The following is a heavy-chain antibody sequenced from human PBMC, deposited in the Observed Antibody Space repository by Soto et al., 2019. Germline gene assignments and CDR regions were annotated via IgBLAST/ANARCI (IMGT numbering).Heavy chain of an antibody. Sequence: GGSLRLSCAASGFTFDDYAMHWVRQAPGKGLEWVSGISWNSGSIGYADSVKGRFTISRDNAKNSLYLQMNSLRAEDTALYYCAKDIYHIQKGSAGLDVWGKGTTVTVSS. CDR2: ISWNSGSI. D-gene: IGHD2-15*01. CDR1: GFTFDDYA. CDR3: AKDIYHIQKGSAGLDV. J-gene: IGHJ6*04. V-gene: IGHV3-9*01.